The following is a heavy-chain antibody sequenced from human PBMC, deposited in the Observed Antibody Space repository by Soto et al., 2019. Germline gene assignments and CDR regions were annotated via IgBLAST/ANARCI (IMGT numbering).Heavy chain of an antibody. Sequence: QPVGSLRLSCADSGFILRNYWMSWVRQAPGMGLQWVASIKEDGSEKYYVDPVKGRFTISRENAKNSLYLQMNSLRAEDTAVYYCARYRSLDPWGQGILVTVSS. CDR2: IKEDGSEK. D-gene: IGHD3-16*02. CDR3: ARYRSLDP. V-gene: IGHV3-7*03. J-gene: IGHJ5*02. CDR1: GFILRNYW.